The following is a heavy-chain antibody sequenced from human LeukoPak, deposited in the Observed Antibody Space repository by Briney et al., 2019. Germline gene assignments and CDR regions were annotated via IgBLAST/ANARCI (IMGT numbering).Heavy chain of an antibody. J-gene: IGHJ4*02. CDR1: GFTFSSYG. CDR3: ARQWLVNG. D-gene: IGHD6-19*01. V-gene: IGHV3-30*02. CDR2: IRYDGSRK. Sequence: GGSLRLSCAASGFTFSSYGMHWVRQAPDKGLEWVAFIRYDGSRKYYADSVKGRFTISRDNSKNTLYLQMNSLRAEDTAVYYCARQWLVNGWGQGTLVTVSS.